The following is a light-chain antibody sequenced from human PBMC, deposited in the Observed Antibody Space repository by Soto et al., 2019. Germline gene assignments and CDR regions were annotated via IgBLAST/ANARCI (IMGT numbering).Light chain of an antibody. J-gene: IGKJ3*01. V-gene: IGKV1-9*01. CDR3: QQLNSYAYT. CDR2: AAS. CDR1: QGISSY. Sequence: IKLTQSPSSLSASVGDRVTITCRASQGISSYLAWYQQKPGKAPTLLIYAASTLQSGVPSRFSGSGAGTYFTLTISSLQAEDFATYCCQQLNSYAYTFGPGTKLDIK.